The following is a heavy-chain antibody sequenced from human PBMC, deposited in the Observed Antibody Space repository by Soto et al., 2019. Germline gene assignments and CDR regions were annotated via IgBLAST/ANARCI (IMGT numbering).Heavy chain of an antibody. CDR1: GFTFSSYS. CDR3: AREAGYDFWSGYHNYFDY. J-gene: IGHJ4*02. CDR2: ISSSSSYI. V-gene: IGHV3-21*04. Sequence: LRLSCAASGFTFSSYSMNWVRQAPGKGLEWVSSISSSSSYIYYADSVKGRFTISRDNAKNSLYLQMNSLRAEDTAVYYCAREAGYDFWSGYHNYFDYWGQGTLVTVSS. D-gene: IGHD3-3*01.